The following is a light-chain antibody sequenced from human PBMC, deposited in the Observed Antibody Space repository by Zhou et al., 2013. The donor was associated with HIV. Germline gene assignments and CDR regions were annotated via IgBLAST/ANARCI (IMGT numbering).Light chain of an antibody. CDR1: QNIDDW. J-gene: IGKJ1*01. CDR2: QAS. V-gene: IGKV1-5*03. Sequence: GDRVTITCRASQNIDDWLAWYQHKPGKAPKLLIYQASTLEYEVPSRFSGSGSGTDFTLTISSLQPDDFAIYYCQQCNSYSGTFGQGTKVEIK. CDR3: QQCNSYSGT.